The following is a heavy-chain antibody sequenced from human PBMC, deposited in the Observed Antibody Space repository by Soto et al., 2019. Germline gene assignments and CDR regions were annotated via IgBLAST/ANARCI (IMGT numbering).Heavy chain of an antibody. CDR3: ARDCGGGYETYFDY. CDR1: GFTFTSSA. D-gene: IGHD5-12*01. V-gene: IGHV1-58*01. J-gene: IGHJ4*02. CDR2: IVVGSGNT. Sequence: GASVKVSCKASGFTFTSSAVQWVRQARGQRLEWIGWIVVGSGNTNYAQKFQERVTITRDMSTSTAYMELSSLRSEDTAVYYCARDCGGGYETYFDYWGQGTLVTVSS.